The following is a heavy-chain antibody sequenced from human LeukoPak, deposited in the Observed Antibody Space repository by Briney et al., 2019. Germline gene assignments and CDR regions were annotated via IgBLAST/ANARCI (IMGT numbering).Heavy chain of an antibody. V-gene: IGHV3-7*01. CDR3: ARPIYSSSWGAFNI. J-gene: IGHJ3*02. Sequence: PGGSLRLSCAASGFTFSSYWMSWVRQAPGKGLECVANINQDGSKVYYVDSVKGRFTISRDKAKKSLYLQMNSLRAEDTAVYYCARPIYSSSWGAFNIWGQGTMVTVSS. D-gene: IGHD6-13*01. CDR2: INQDGSKV. CDR1: GFTFSSYW.